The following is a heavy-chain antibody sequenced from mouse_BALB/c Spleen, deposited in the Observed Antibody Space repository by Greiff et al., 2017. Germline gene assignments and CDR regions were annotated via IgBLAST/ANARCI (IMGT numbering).Heavy chain of an antibody. D-gene: IGHD1-1*01. J-gene: IGHJ2*01. V-gene: IGHV1S137*01. CDR2: ISTYYGDA. CDR3: ARGIITTVVADY. Sequence: QVQLKQSGAELVRPGVSVKISCKGSGYTFTDYAMHWVKQSHAKSLEWIGVISTYYGDASYNQKFKGKATMTVDKSSSTAYMELARLTSEDSAIYYCARGIITTVVADYWGQGTTLTVSS. CDR1: GYTFTDYA.